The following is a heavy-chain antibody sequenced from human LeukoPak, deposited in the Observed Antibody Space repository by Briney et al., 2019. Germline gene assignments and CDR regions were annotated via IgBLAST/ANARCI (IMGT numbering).Heavy chain of an antibody. V-gene: IGHV3-33*01. CDR1: GITFSSYG. CDR3: ARGVGYNFGYGDY. J-gene: IGHJ4*02. D-gene: IGHD5-18*01. CDR2: IWYDGSNK. Sequence: GRSLRLSCAASGITFSSYGMHWVRQAPGKGLEWVAVIWYDGSNKYYADSVKGRFTISRDNSKNTLSPQMNSLRAEDTAVYYYARGVGYNFGYGDYWGQGTLVTVSS.